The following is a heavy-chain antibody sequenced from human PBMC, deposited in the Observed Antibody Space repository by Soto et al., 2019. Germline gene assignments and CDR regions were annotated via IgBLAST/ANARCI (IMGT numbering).Heavy chain of an antibody. CDR3: ASNYGSGYRAFDS. Sequence: QVQLVQSGAEVKSAGSSVKVSCKASGDTFNFYSINWVRQAPGLGLEWVGRVNPILSMSNYAQRFQGRVTMTTDKSTCPDYMELRSLSSEDTAIYYCASNYGSGYRAFDSWGQGALVTVSS. V-gene: IGHV1-69*02. CDR1: GDTFNFYS. CDR2: VNPILSMS. D-gene: IGHD3-10*01. J-gene: IGHJ4*02.